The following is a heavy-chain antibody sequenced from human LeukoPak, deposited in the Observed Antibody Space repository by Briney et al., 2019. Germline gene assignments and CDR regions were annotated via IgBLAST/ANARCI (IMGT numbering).Heavy chain of an antibody. CDR3: ARTHIVATPTDFDY. Sequence: SETLSLTCAVYGGSFSGYYWGWIRQPPGKGLEWIGEINHSGSTNYNPSLKSRVTISVDTSKNQFSLKLSSVTAADTAVYYCARTHIVATPTDFDYWGQGTLVTVSS. J-gene: IGHJ4*02. V-gene: IGHV4-34*01. D-gene: IGHD5-12*01. CDR1: GGSFSGYY. CDR2: INHSGST.